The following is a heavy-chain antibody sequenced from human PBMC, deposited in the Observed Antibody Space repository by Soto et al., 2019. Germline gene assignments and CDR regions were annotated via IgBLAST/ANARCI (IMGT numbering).Heavy chain of an antibody. V-gene: IGHV3-7*01. J-gene: IGHJ4*02. CDR1: GFTFSRYW. CDR2: IKQDGSEK. D-gene: IGHD3-10*01. Sequence: GGSLRLSCTASGFTFSRYWMSWVRQAPGKGLEWVANIKQDGSEKYYVDSVKGRFTISRDNGKNSLDLQMNSPRDEDTAVYYCARDTASGNYFSPFHYWGQGTLVTVSS. CDR3: ARDTASGNYFSPFHY.